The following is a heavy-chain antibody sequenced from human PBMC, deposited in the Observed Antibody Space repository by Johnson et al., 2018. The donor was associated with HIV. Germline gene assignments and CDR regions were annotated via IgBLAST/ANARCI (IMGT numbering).Heavy chain of an antibody. J-gene: IGHJ3*02. CDR2: INWNGGST. CDR1: GFTIDNYA. CDR3: ASPSAVDAFDI. Sequence: VQLVESGGGLVQPGRSLRLSCAASGFTIDNYAMHWVRQAPGKGLEWVSGINWNGGSTGYADSVKGRFTISRDNAKNSLYLQMNSLRAEDTAVYYCASPSAVDAFDIWGQGTMVTVSS. V-gene: IGHV3-20*04.